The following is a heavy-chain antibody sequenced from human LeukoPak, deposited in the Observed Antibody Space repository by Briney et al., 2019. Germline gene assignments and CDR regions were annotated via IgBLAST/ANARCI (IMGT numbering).Heavy chain of an antibody. CDR1: GFTFSSYD. J-gene: IGHJ4*02. CDR3: ARSRGDYYFDY. CDR2: IGTAGDT. D-gene: IGHD2-21*02. Sequence: PGGSLRLPCAASGFTFSSYDMHWVRQATGKGLEWVSAIGTAGDTYYPGSVKGRFTISRENAKNSLYLQMNSLRAGDTAVYYCARSRGDYYFDYWGQGTLVTVSS. V-gene: IGHV3-13*01.